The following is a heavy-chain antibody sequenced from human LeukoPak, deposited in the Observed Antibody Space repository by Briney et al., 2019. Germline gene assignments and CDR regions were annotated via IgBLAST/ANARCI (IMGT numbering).Heavy chain of an antibody. CDR3: ARVGDSSGWSYYFDY. D-gene: IGHD6-19*01. Sequence: ASVKVSCKASGGTFSSYAISWVRQAPGQGLEWMGWINTDNGNTNYEQSLQGRVTLTTDTSSNTAYMEMRSLRSDDTAVYYCARVGDSSGWSYYFDYWGQGTLVTVSS. V-gene: IGHV1-18*01. J-gene: IGHJ4*02. CDR2: INTDNGNT. CDR1: GGTFSSYA.